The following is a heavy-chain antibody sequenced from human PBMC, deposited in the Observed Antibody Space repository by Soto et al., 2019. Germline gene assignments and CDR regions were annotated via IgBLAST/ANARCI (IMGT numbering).Heavy chain of an antibody. D-gene: IGHD1-1*01. V-gene: IGHV3-64*01. CDR3: ARVSGFGQAAFDN. Sequence: DVQLVESGGGLVQPGGSLRLSCAASGFSLSDYSMHWVRQAAGKGLEYVSAISYIGDTTYYANSVRGRFTISRDNSKNTLYLPMGSLRAEDMAVYYCARVSGFGQAAFDNWGQGTMVTVSS. CDR2: ISYIGDTT. CDR1: GFSLSDYS. J-gene: IGHJ3*02.